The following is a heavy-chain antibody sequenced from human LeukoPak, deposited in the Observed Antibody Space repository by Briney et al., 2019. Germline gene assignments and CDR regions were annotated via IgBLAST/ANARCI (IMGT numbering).Heavy chain of an antibody. Sequence: PSETLSLTCTVSRGSVSSDYWSWLRRSPGKGLEGIGYIFYPTTTNYNPALRSRVTMSLDTSNNQFSLDLTSVTGADTAVYFCATGHSSGWFDYWGQGTLVAVSS. J-gene: IGHJ4*02. CDR2: IFYPTTT. V-gene: IGHV4-59*02. CDR1: RGSVSSDY. CDR3: ATGHSSGWFDY. D-gene: IGHD6-19*01.